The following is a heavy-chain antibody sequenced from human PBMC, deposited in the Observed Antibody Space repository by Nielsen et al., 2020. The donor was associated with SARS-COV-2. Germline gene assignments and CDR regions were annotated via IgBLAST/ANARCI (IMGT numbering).Heavy chain of an antibody. CDR2: INQDGSTT. V-gene: IGHV3-74*01. CDR1: GFSFSTYW. CDR3: ASRQDAYNYDTQ. Sequence: GGSLRLSCAASGFSFSTYWMHWVRQAPGKGLVWVSRINQDGSTTNYGDSVQGRFTISRDNARNTLYLQMSGLRAEDTGVYYCASRQDAYNYDTQWGQGTRVTVSS. D-gene: IGHD5-24*01. J-gene: IGHJ4*02.